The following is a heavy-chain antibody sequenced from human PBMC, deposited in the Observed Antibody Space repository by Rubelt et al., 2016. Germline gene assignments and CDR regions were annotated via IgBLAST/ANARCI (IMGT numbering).Heavy chain of an antibody. CDR3: AANDGQKLV. J-gene: IGHJ4*02. CDR2: MNPNSGTT. CDR1: GYTFTSYD. Sequence: QVQLVQSGAEVKKPGASVKVSCKASGYTFTSYDINWVRQATGQGLEWMGWMNPNSGTTGYARRSKGRVPMPRNHSIGTAYMELSTWRSGDTAGNYCAANDGQKLVWDQGTLVTVSS. D-gene: IGHD4/OR15-4a*01. V-gene: IGHV1-8*01.